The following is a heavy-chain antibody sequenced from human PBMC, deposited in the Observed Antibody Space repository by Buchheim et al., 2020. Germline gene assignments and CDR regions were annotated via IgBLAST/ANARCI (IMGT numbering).Heavy chain of an antibody. V-gene: IGHV3-11*01. CDR3: ARALGYCSIPTCNNWFDP. Sequence: QVQLVESGGGLVQPGGSLRLSCAASGFSVSDYYMIWIRQAPGKGLEWVSYITSSGTTIYYADSVKGRFTISRDHTKNSLYLQLNSLGADDTAVYYCARALGYCSIPTCNNWFDPWGQGTL. CDR2: ITSSGTTI. D-gene: IGHD2-2*01. CDR1: GFSVSDYY. J-gene: IGHJ5*02.